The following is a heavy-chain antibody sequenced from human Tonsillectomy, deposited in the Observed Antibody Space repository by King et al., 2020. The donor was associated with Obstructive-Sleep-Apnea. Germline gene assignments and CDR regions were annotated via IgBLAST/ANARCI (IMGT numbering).Heavy chain of an antibody. CDR1: GFTFRSHA. CDR3: AKVAIAPRD. V-gene: IGHV3-23*01. CDR2: IAAGGTST. Sequence: VPLQESGGGLVQPGGSLRLSCAASGFTFRSHAMTWVRQAPGKGLEWVSTIAAGGTSTFYADSVKGRFTISRDNSKNTICLQMKSLRAEDTGIYYCAKVAIAPRDWGHGAPVTVSS. D-gene: IGHD6-6*01. J-gene: IGHJ4*03.